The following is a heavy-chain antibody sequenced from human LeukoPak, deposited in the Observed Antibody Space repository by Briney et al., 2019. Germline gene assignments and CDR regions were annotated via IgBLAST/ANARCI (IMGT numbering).Heavy chain of an antibody. Sequence: SHTLSLTCTVSGGSISSGSYYWSWIRQPAGKGLEWIGRIYTSGSNNYNPSLKSRVTISVDTSKNQFSLKLSSVTAADTAVYYCASRRLDYYDSSGYYYGVDYWGQGTLVTVSS. J-gene: IGHJ4*02. CDR2: IYTSGSN. CDR3: ASRRLDYYDSSGYYYGVDY. D-gene: IGHD3-22*01. CDR1: GGSISSGSYY. V-gene: IGHV4-61*02.